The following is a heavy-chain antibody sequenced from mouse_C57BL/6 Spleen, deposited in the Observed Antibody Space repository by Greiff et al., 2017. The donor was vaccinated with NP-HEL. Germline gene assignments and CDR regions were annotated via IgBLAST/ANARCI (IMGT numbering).Heavy chain of an antibody. V-gene: IGHV5-4*01. CDR1: GFPFSSYA. CDR3: ARGSSYGFAY. D-gene: IGHD1-1*01. CDR2: ISDGGSYT. Sequence: VHLVASFGCFLKPGGSLKLSCAASGFPFSSYALSFFRHTPFKSLEWVATISDGGSYTYYPDNVKGRFTISRDNAKNNLYLQMSHLKSEDTAMYYCARGSSYGFAYWGQGTLVTVSA. J-gene: IGHJ3*01.